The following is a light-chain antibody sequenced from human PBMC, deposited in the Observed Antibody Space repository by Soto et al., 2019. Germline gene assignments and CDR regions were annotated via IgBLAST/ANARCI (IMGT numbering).Light chain of an antibody. V-gene: IGKV3-20*01. Sequence: DIVLTQSPGTLSLSPGERATLSCTASQSVRSNFLAWYRQRPGQAPRLLIYGASSRAAGTPDRFSGSGSGTDFNLTISRLEPEDFAVFYCQQYGHSPLTFGGGTKVEIK. CDR2: GAS. J-gene: IGKJ4*01. CDR1: QSVRSNF. CDR3: QQYGHSPLT.